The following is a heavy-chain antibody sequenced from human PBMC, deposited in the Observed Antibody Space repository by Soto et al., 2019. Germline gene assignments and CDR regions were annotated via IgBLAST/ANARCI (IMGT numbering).Heavy chain of an antibody. CDR1: GGSISSSSYY. J-gene: IGHJ4*02. V-gene: IGHV4-39*01. CDR2: IYYSGST. CDR3: ARPLSGSSDC. Sequence: QLQLQESGPGLVKPSETLSLTCTVSGGSISSSSYYWGWIRQPPGKGLEWIGSIYYSGSTYYNPSLRSRVPISVDTSKNQFSLTLSSVTAADTAVYSCARPLSGSSDCWGQGTLVTVSS. D-gene: IGHD1-26*01.